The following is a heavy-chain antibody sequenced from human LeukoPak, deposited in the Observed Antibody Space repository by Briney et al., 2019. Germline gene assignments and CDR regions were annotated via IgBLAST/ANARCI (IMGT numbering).Heavy chain of an antibody. CDR1: GFTFSSYA. J-gene: IGHJ3*01. D-gene: IGHD6-6*01. CDR3: ARSSYSSSSSV. V-gene: IGHV3-23*01. Sequence: GGSLRLSCAASGFTFSSYAMSWVRQAPGKGLEWVSSISGSGGSTYYADSVKGRFTISRDNSKSTLYLQINSLRAEDTAVYYCARSSYSSSSSVWGQGTMVTVSS. CDR2: ISGSGGST.